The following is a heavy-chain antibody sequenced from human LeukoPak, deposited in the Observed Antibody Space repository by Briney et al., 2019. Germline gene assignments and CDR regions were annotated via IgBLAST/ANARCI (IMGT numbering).Heavy chain of an antibody. CDR2: ISWNSGSI. D-gene: IGHD3-22*01. CDR3: AKGGGYYDSSGTMGY. Sequence: GGSLRLSCAASGFTFDDYAMHWVRQAPGKGLEWVSGISWNSGSIGYADSVKGRFTISRHNAKNSLYLQMNSLRAEDTAVYYCAKGGGYYDSSGTMGYWGQGTLVTVSS. V-gene: IGHV3-9*01. CDR1: GFTFDDYA. J-gene: IGHJ4*02.